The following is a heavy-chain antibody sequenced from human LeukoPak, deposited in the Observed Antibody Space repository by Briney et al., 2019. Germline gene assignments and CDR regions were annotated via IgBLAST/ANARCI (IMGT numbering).Heavy chain of an antibody. J-gene: IGHJ6*03. V-gene: IGHV5-51*01. CDR1: GYSFTSYW. Sequence: GESLKISCKGSGYSFTSYWIGWVRQIPGKGLEWMGIIYPGDSDTRYSPSFQGQVTISADKSISTAYLQWSSLKASDTAMYYCARHLGARQYYYYYMDVWGKGTTVTVSS. CDR2: IYPGDSDT. D-gene: IGHD1-26*01. CDR3: ARHLGARQYYYYYMDV.